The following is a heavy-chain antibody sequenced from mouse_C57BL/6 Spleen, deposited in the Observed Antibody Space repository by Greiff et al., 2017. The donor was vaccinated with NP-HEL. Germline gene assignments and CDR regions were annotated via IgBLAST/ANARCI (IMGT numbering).Heavy chain of an antibody. Sequence: QVQLKQPGAELVKPGASVKLSCKASGYTFTSYWMHWVKQRPGQGLEWIGMIHPNSGSTNYNEKFKSKATLTVDKSSSTAYMQLSSLTSEDSAVYYCARGGFRDAMDYWGQGTSVTVSS. CDR1: GYTFTSYW. CDR3: ARGGFRDAMDY. CDR2: IHPNSGST. V-gene: IGHV1-64*01. J-gene: IGHJ4*01. D-gene: IGHD3-2*02.